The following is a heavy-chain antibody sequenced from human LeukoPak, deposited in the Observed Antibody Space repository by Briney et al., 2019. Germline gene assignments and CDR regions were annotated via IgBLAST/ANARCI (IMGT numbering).Heavy chain of an antibody. D-gene: IGHD3-3*01. Sequence: ASVKVSCKAPGYTFINYGISWVRQAPEQGLEWMGWISANSGNTKFAQKVQGRITMTTDTSTSTAYMELRSLRSDDTAIYYCARDRHYDASTVFDPWGQGTLVTVSS. J-gene: IGHJ5*02. CDR2: ISANSGNT. V-gene: IGHV1-18*01. CDR1: GYTFINYG. CDR3: ARDRHYDASTVFDP.